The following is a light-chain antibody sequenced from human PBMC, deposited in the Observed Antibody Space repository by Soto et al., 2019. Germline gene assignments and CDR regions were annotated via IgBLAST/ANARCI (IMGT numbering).Light chain of an antibody. J-gene: IGKJ1*01. Sequence: DIQMTQSPSSLSASVGDRVTITCRASQGISSDLAWYQQKPGKVPKLLIFAASTLQSGVPSRFSGSGSGTDFTLTISSLQPEDVATYYCQKYNSAPQTFGQGTKVEIK. CDR2: AAS. CDR3: QKYNSAPQT. CDR1: QGISSD. V-gene: IGKV1-27*01.